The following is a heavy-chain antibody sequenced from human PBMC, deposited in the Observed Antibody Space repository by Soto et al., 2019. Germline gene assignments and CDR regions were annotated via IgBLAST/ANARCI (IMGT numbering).Heavy chain of an antibody. CDR3: AKDRQSDNWFDP. V-gene: IGHV3-21*01. CDR1: GFTFSDEN. D-gene: IGHD3-3*01. J-gene: IGHJ5*02. Sequence: GGSLRLSCSASGFTFSDENMSWVRQVPGKGLEWVSGISGGGSYIFYADSVKGRFTISRDNSKNTLYLQMNSLRAEDTAVYYCAKDRQSDNWFDPWGQGTLVTVSS. CDR2: ISGGGSYI.